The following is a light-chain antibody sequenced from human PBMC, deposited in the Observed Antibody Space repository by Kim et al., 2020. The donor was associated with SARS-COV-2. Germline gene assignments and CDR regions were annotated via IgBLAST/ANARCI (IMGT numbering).Light chain of an antibody. CDR2: GAS. J-gene: IGKJ2*01. Sequence: SPGERATLSCRASQSVSSNLAWYQQKPGQAPRLLIFGASTRATGIPARFSGSGSGTEFTLTISSLQSEDFAVYYCHQYDNWPPMYTFGQGTKLEIK. CDR3: HQYDNWPPMYT. CDR1: QSVSSN. V-gene: IGKV3-15*01.